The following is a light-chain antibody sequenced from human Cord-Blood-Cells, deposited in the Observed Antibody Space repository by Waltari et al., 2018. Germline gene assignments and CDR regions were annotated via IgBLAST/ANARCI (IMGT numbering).Light chain of an antibody. CDR3: QQYNNWPLT. CDR2: GAS. CDR1: QSVSSN. V-gene: IGKV3-15*01. Sequence: EIVMTQSPAPLSVSPGERATLSCRASQSVSSNLAWYQQKPGQAPRLLIYGASTRATGIPARFSGSGSGTEFTLTISSLQSEDFGVYYCQQYNNWPLTFGGGTKVEIK. J-gene: IGKJ4*01.